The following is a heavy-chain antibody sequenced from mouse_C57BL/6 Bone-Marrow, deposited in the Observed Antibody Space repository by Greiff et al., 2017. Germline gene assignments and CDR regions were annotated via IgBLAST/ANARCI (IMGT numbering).Heavy chain of an antibody. D-gene: IGHD1-1*01. CDR3: ARSGYYGHYYAMDY. Sequence: QVQLQQPGAELVRPGTSVKLSCKASGYTFTSYWMHWVKQRPGQGLEWIGVIDPSDSYTNYNQKFKGKATLTVDTSSSPADMQLSSLTSEDSAVYYCARSGYYGHYYAMDYWGQGTSVTVSS. CDR1: GYTFTSYW. J-gene: IGHJ4*01. V-gene: IGHV1-59*01. CDR2: IDPSDSYT.